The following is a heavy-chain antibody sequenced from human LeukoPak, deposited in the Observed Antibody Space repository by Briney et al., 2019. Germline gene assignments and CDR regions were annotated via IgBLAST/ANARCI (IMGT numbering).Heavy chain of an antibody. D-gene: IGHD3-22*01. CDR2: IYHSGST. CDR3: ARYYYDSSGYSHFDY. V-gene: IGHV4-4*02. J-gene: IGHJ4*02. CDR1: GGSISSSNW. Sequence: PSETLSLTCAVSGGSISSSNWWSWVRQPPGKGLEWIGEIYHSGSTNYNPSLKSRVTISVDKSKNQFSLKLSSVTAADTAVYYCARYYYDSSGYSHFDYWGQGTLVTVSS.